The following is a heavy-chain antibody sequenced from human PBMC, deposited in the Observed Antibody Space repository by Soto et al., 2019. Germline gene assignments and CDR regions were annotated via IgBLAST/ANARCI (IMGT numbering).Heavy chain of an antibody. CDR1: GGSISGYY. CDR2: IHNSGTT. Sequence: PSETLSLTCTVSGGSISGYYWSWIRQSPGKGLEWIAYIHNSGTTDYNPSLKSRITISVDTSKNQFALTLSSVTAEDTAVYYCARHSPTYYDFDFWGQGTLVTVSS. V-gene: IGHV4-59*08. J-gene: IGHJ4*02. CDR3: ARHSPTYYDFDF. D-gene: IGHD3-22*01.